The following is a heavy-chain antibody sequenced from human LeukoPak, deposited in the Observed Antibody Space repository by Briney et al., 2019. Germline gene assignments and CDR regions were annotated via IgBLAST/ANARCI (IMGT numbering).Heavy chain of an antibody. J-gene: IGHJ4*02. V-gene: IGHV3-30*02. Sequence: GESLKISCAASGFTFSRNGMHWVRQAPGKGLVWVALIRYDGSIKYYEDSVKGRFTISRDNSQNTLYLQMNSLRAEDTAVYYCAKDRWDLPFDYWGQGPLVTVSS. CDR1: GFTFSRNG. CDR3: AKDRWDLPFDY. D-gene: IGHD1-26*01. CDR2: IRYDGSIK.